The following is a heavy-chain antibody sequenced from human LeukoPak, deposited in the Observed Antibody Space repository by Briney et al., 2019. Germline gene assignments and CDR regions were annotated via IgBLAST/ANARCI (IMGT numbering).Heavy chain of an antibody. V-gene: IGHV1-69*04. J-gene: IGHJ3*02. CDR1: GGTFSSYA. Sequence: SVKVSCKASGGTFSSYAISWVRQAPGQGLEWMGRIIPILGIANYAQKFQGRVTITADKSTSTAYMELSSLRSEDTAVYYCAHPLTIIRGEGDGFDIWGQGTMVTVSS. CDR2: IIPILGIA. D-gene: IGHD3-10*01. CDR3: AHPLTIIRGEGDGFDI.